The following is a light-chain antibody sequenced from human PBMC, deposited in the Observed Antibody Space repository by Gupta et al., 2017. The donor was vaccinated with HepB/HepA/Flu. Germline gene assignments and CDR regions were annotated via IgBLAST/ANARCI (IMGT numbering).Light chain of an antibody. CDR2: YDD. CDR1: SSNIGNNV. J-gene: IGLJ1*01. Sequence: QSVLTPPPPVSAAPRQRVTISCSGSSSNIGNNVVNWYQQPPGRAPKLLIYYDDLLPSGVAERFSGSKSGTSASLAISGLLAEDEADYFCAAWDDSLNDYVFGTGTKVTVL. CDR3: AAWDDSLNDYV. V-gene: IGLV1-36*01.